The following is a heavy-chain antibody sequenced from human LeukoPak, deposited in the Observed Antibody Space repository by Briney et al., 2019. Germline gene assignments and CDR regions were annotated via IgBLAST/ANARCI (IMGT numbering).Heavy chain of an antibody. Sequence: ASVKVSCKASGYTFTSYYMHWVRQAPGQGLEWMGIINPSGGSTSYAQKFQGRVTMTRDMSTSTVYMELSSLRSEDTAVYYCARDYYDSSGYYYVPSDYWGQGTLVTVSS. D-gene: IGHD3-22*01. CDR2: INPSGGST. CDR3: ARDYYDSSGYYYVPSDY. V-gene: IGHV1-46*01. CDR1: GYTFTSYY. J-gene: IGHJ4*02.